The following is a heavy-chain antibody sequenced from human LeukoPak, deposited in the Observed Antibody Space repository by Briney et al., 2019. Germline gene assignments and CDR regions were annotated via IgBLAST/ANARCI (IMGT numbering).Heavy chain of an antibody. Sequence: SETLSLTCIVSGVSISSSSYYWGWIRQPPGKGLEWIGSIYYTGSTYYNPSLKSRVAMSVDASKNQFSLKLSSVTAADTAVYYCARHHPFWSGYVYYLDYWGQGTLVTVSS. CDR1: GVSISSSSYY. V-gene: IGHV4-39*01. CDR2: IYYTGST. CDR3: ARHHPFWSGYVYYLDY. D-gene: IGHD3-3*01. J-gene: IGHJ4*02.